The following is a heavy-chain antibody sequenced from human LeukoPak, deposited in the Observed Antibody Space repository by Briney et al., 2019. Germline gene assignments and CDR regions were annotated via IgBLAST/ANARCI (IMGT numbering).Heavy chain of an antibody. J-gene: IGHJ4*02. D-gene: IGHD5-12*01. V-gene: IGHV2-70*11. CDR2: NDWGGGK. Sequence: QTLSLTCTFSGFSLSGSEMCVSWLRQPPGQALEGLARNDWGGGKYYSTSLRHRLPITNDTSKNQVDLTMNNMDPVDAATYYCARLIRGSLDYWGQGTRVTVSS. CDR3: ARLIRGSLDY. CDR1: GFSLSGSEMC.